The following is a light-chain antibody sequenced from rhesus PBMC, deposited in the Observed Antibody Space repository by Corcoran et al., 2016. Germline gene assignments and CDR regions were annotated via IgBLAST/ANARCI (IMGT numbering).Light chain of an antibody. V-gene: IGKV1-22*01. J-gene: IGKJ1*01. CDR3: QQYLTTPLT. CDR1: QSITRR. Sequence: DIQMTQSPSSLSASVGVTNTITCRGSQSITRREAWYQQKPGKAPKLLSYTAASLNSGVPSRFRGSGSGKDFTLTFSGLQSEDFAPYCCQQYLTTPLTFGQGTKVEIK. CDR2: TAA.